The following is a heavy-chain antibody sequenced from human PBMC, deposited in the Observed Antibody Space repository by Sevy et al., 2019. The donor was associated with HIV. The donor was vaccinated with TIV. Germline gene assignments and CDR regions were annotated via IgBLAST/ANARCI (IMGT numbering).Heavy chain of an antibody. CDR3: ARGDLGPPTGVVSTRDYFDY. Sequence: ASVKVSCKASGYTFTGYYMHWVRQTPGQGLEWMGWINPNSGGTNYAQKFQGRVTMTRDTSISTAYMELSRLRSDDTAVYYCARGDLGPPTGVVSTRDYFDYWGQEPWSPSPQ. V-gene: IGHV1-2*02. CDR2: INPNSGGT. D-gene: IGHD3-3*01. J-gene: IGHJ4*01. CDR1: GYTFTGYY.